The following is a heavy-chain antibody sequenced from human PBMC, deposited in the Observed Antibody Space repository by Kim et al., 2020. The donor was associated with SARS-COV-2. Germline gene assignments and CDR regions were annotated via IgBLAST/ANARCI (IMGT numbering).Heavy chain of an antibody. D-gene: IGHD3-16*02. CDR3: AKAGYYDYVWGSYRYYY. J-gene: IGHJ6*01. CDR2: ISWNSGSI. V-gene: IGHV3-9*01. CDR1: GFTFNDYA. Sequence: GGSLRLSCAASGFTFNDYAMHWVRQAPGKGLEWVSGISWNSGSIGYADSVKGRFTISRDNAKNSLFLQMNSLRAEDTALYYCAKAGYYDYVWGSYRYYY.